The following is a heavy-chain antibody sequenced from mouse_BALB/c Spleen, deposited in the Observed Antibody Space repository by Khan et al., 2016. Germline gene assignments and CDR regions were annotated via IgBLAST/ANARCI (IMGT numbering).Heavy chain of an antibody. CDR3: ACACCVS. CDR1: GYTSANYW. V-gene: IGHV1-87*01. D-gene: IGHD3-3*01. CDR2: IYPGDGDT. Sequence: VQLQESGAELARPGASVRLSCKASGYTSANYWMQWVKQRPGQGLEWIGSIYPGDGDTRYSQKFKDKATLTADKSSSSAYMHLRSVASEDSAVYSWACACCVSWGKGTVVTV. J-gene: IGHJ3*01.